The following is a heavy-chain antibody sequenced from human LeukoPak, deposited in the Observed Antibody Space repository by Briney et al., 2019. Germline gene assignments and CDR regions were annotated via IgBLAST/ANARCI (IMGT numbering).Heavy chain of an antibody. V-gene: IGHV4-31*03. CDR2: IYYSGST. Sequence: SQTLSLTCTVSGGSISSGGYYWSWIRQHPGKDLEWIGYIYYSGSTYYNPSLKSRVTISVDTSKNQFSLKLSSVTAADTAVYYCARASPRAYIFDYWGQGTLVTVSS. CDR1: GGSISSGGYY. D-gene: IGHD1-14*01. CDR3: ARASPRAYIFDY. J-gene: IGHJ4*02.